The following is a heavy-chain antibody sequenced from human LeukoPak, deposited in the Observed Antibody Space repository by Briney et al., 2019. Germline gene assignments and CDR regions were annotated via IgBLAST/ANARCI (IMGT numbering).Heavy chain of an antibody. J-gene: IGHJ6*02. CDR3: ARVGYYGSGSNYNADYYYGMDV. CDR2: IYYSGST. CDR1: GGSISSGGYY. Sequence: SQTLSLTCTVSGGSISSGGYYWSWIRQHPGKGLEWIGYIYYSGSTYYNPSLKSRITISVDTSQNQFSLKLSSVTAADTAVYYCARVGYYGSGSNYNADYYYGMDVWGQGTTVTVSS. D-gene: IGHD3-10*01. V-gene: IGHV4-31*03.